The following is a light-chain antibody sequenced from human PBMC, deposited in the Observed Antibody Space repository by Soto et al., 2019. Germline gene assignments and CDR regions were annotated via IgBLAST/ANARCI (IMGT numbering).Light chain of an antibody. Sequence: QSVLTQAACVSVSTGQSITISCTGASSDVGGYNYVSWYQQHPGKAPKLMIYEVSNRPSGVSKRFSGSKSGTTASLTSSGLQAEDQADYYCSSYTSSSTLPFGAGTKVTVL. CDR2: EVS. CDR3: SSYTSSSTLP. CDR1: SSDVGGYNY. V-gene: IGLV2-14*01. J-gene: IGLJ1*01.